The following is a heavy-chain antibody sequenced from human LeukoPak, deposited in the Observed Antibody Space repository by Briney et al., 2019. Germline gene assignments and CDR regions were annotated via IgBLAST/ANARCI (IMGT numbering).Heavy chain of an antibody. CDR3: ARVAGRSRGVFDP. CDR2: MNPNSGNT. Sequence: ASVKVSCKASGYTFTSYDINWVRQATGQGLEWMGWMNPNSGNTGYAQMFQGRVTMTRNTSISTAYMELSSLRSEDTAVYYCARVAGRSRGVFDPWGQGTLVTVSS. CDR1: GYTFTSYD. J-gene: IGHJ5*02. D-gene: IGHD3-22*01. V-gene: IGHV1-8*01.